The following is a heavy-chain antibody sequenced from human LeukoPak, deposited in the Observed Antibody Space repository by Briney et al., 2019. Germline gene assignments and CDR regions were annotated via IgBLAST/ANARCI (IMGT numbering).Heavy chain of an antibody. V-gene: IGHV3-66*01. CDR3: ARGGYSGYDYVDY. D-gene: IGHD5-12*01. CDR1: GFTVSSNY. Sequence: GGSLRLSCAASGFTVSSNYMSWVRQAPGKGLEWVSVIYSGGSTYYADSVKGRFTISRDNSKNTLYLQMNSLRGEDTAVYYCARGGYSGYDYVDYWGQGTLVTVSS. J-gene: IGHJ4*02. CDR2: IYSGGST.